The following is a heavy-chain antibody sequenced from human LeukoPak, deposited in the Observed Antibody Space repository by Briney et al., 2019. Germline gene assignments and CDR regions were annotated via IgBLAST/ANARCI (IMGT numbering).Heavy chain of an antibody. CDR3: AKESPELRDAFDI. CDR2: ISSSSSYI. CDR1: GFTFSSYS. Sequence: GGSLRLSCAASGFTFSSYSMNWVRQAPGKGLEWVSSISSSSSYIYYADSVKGRFTISRDNAKDSLYLQMNSLRAEDTAVYYCAKESPELRDAFDIWGQGTMVTVSS. V-gene: IGHV3-21*01. J-gene: IGHJ3*02. D-gene: IGHD1-7*01.